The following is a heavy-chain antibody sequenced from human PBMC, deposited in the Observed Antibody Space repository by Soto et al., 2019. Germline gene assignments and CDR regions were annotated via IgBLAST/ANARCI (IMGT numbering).Heavy chain of an antibody. J-gene: IGHJ2*01. CDR2: ISAYNGNT. V-gene: IGHV1-18*01. Sequence: QVQLVQSGAEVKKPGASVKVSCKASGYTFTSYGISWVRQAPGQGLEWMGWISAYNGNTNYAQKLQGRVTMTTDTSTSTAYLELRSLRSDDTAVYYCAREIAAAGTDWYFDLWGRGTLVTVSS. CDR1: GYTFTSYG. CDR3: AREIAAAGTDWYFDL. D-gene: IGHD6-13*01.